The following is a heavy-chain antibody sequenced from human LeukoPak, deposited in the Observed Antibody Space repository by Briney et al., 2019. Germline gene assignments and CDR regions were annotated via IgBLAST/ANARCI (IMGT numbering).Heavy chain of an antibody. V-gene: IGHV3-48*02. D-gene: IGHD5-18*01. CDR3: ARDGLHTAHFDY. CDR2: VSDSSDV. CDR1: GFTFSTYT. Sequence: PGGSLRLSCAASGFTFSTYTMNWVRQAPGKGLEWVSTVSDSSDVHYSDCVKGRFTVSRDNARNSLYLQMNSLRDEDTAVYYCARDGLHTAHFDYWGQGTLVTVSS. J-gene: IGHJ4*02.